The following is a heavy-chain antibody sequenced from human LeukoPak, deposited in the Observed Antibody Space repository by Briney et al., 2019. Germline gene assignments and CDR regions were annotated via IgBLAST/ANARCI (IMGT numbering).Heavy chain of an antibody. Sequence: SETLSLTCTVSGGSIRSYYWTWIRQPPGKGLEWIGYIYYSGSTNYNPSLKSRVTISVDTSKNQFSLKLSSVTAADTAVYYRARLAGYSSSWYRYYGMDVWGQGTTVTVSS. CDR3: ARLAGYSSSWYRYYGMDV. CDR2: IYYSGST. D-gene: IGHD6-13*01. CDR1: GGSIRSYY. J-gene: IGHJ6*02. V-gene: IGHV4-59*08.